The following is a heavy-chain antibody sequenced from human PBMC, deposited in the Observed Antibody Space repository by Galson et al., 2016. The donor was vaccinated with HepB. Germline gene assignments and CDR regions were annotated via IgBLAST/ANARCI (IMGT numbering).Heavy chain of an antibody. Sequence: SLRLSCAASGFTFSSYGMHWVRQAPGKGLEWVAVIWYDGSNKYYADSVEGRVTISSDNSKNTLYLQVNSLRAEDTAVYYCAREVKGHQAGTFYYYYGMDVWGQGTTATVSS. CDR3: AREVKGHQAGTFYYYYGMDV. CDR2: IWYDGSNK. CDR1: GFTFSSYG. V-gene: IGHV3-33*01. D-gene: IGHD3-16*01. J-gene: IGHJ6*02.